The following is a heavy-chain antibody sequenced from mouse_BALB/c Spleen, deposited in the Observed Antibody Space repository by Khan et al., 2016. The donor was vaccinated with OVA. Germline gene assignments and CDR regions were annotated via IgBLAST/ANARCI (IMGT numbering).Heavy chain of an antibody. J-gene: IGHJ3*01. CDR1: GFSLTNYS. CDR2: IWSAGST. V-gene: IGHV2-2*02. CDR3: ARRGYGYGRGALFAY. D-gene: IGHD2-2*01. Sequence: QVQLQQSGPGLVQPSQSLSITCTVPGFSLTNYSVHWVRQSPGKGLEWLGVIWSAGSTDYNAAFISRLTIRKDNSRSQVFFKMNSLQPNDTAIYDWARRGYGYGRGALFAYWGQGTLVTVSA.